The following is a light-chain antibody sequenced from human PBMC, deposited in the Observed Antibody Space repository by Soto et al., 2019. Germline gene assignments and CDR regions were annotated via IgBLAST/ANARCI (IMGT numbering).Light chain of an antibody. J-gene: IGLJ1*01. CDR1: SRDVGAYDY. CDR3: SSFAGTNSFV. V-gene: IGLV2-14*03. Sequence: QSVLTQPASVSGSPGQSITISCTGTSRDVGAYDYVSWYLQYPDKAPQLLIYYVDHRPSGVSSRFSGSKSGNTASLTISGLQAEDEADYYCSSFAGTNSFVFGTGTKVTVL. CDR2: YVD.